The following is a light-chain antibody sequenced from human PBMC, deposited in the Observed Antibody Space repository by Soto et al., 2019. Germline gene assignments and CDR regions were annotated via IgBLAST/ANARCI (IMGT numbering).Light chain of an antibody. CDR3: QQRSNWPIT. Sequence: EIVLTQSPATLSLSPGERATLSCRASQSVSSYLAWYQQKPGQAPRLLIYDVSNRATGIPARFRGSGSGTDFTLTISSLEPEDFAVYYCQQRSNWPITFGQGTRLEIK. J-gene: IGKJ5*01. V-gene: IGKV3-11*01. CDR1: QSVSSY. CDR2: DVS.